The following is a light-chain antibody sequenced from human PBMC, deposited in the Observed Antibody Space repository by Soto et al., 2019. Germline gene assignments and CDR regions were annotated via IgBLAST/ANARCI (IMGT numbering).Light chain of an antibody. CDR2: DTS. CDR3: QQRSNWPPLT. J-gene: IGKJ5*01. V-gene: IGKV3-11*01. CDR1: QSIAGY. Sequence: IVLTQSPATLSLSPGERATLSCRSCQSIAGYLAWYQKKPGQAPRLLIYDTSNRVTGVPARFSGSGSETDFSLSNSSLEPEDFAVYYCQQRSNWPPLTFGQGKDWRL.